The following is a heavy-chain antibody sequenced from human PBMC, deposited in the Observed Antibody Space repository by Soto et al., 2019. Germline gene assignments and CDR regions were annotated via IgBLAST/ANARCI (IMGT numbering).Heavy chain of an antibody. CDR3: ARASGSSSWYWPVY. J-gene: IGHJ4*02. CDR2: INPSDGST. D-gene: IGHD6-13*01. Sequence: ASVKVSCKAFGYTFTSYYMHWVRQAPGQGLEWMQKINPSDGSTSYAQKFQGRVTMTRDTSTSTVYMELTSLRSEDTAVYYCARASGSSSWYWPVYWGQGTLVTVSS. V-gene: IGHV1-46*01. CDR1: GYTFTSYY.